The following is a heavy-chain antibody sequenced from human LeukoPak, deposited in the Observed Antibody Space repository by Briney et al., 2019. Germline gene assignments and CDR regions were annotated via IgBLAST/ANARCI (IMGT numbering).Heavy chain of an antibody. CDR3: ARGPLYDSSGYYYGRYDY. CDR2: ISSNGGST. J-gene: IGHJ4*02. V-gene: IGHV3-64*01. D-gene: IGHD3-22*01. Sequence: PGGSLRLSCAASGFTFSSYAMHWVRQAPGKGLEYVSAISSNGGSTYYANSVKGRFTISRDNSKNTLYLQMGSLRAEDMAVYYCARGPLYDSSGYYYGRYDYWGQGTLVTVSS. CDR1: GFTFSSYA.